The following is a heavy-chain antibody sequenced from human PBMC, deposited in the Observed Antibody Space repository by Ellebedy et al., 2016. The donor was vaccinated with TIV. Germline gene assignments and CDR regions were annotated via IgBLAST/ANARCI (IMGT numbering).Heavy chain of an antibody. CDR2: IYYSGST. CDR3: ARLTRGLLGDYYYYGMDV. CDR1: GGSISSSSYY. V-gene: IGHV4-39*07. Sequence: SETLSLTXTVSGGSISSSSYYWGWIRQPPGKGLEWIGSIYYSGSTYYNPSLKSRVTISVDTSKNQFSLKLSSVTAADTAVYYCARLTRGLLGDYYYYGMDVWGQGTTVTVSS. D-gene: IGHD3-10*01. J-gene: IGHJ6*02.